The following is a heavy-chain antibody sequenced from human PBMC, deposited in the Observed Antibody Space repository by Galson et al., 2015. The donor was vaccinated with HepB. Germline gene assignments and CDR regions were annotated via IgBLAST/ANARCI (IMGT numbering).Heavy chain of an antibody. J-gene: IGHJ6*03. V-gene: IGHV4-34*01. CDR2: INHSGST. D-gene: IGHD1-26*01. Sequence: SETLSLTCAVYGVSFSGYYWSWIRQPPGKGLEWIGEINHSGSTNYNPSLKSRVTISVDTSKNQFSLKVTSVTAADTAVYYCARGGGSYYMDVWGKGTTVTVSS. CDR1: GVSFSGYY. CDR3: ARGGGSYYMDV.